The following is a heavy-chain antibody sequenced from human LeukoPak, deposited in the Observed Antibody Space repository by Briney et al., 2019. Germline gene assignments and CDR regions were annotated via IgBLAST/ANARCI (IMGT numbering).Heavy chain of an antibody. CDR1: GGSISSYY. Sequence: PSETLSLTCTVSGGSISSYYWSWIRQPPGKGLERIGYIYYSGSTNYNPSLKSRVTISVDTSKNQFSLKLSSVTAADTAVYYCARDRSYGMDVWGQGTTVTVSS. CDR2: IYYSGST. V-gene: IGHV4-59*01. CDR3: ARDRSYGMDV. J-gene: IGHJ6*02.